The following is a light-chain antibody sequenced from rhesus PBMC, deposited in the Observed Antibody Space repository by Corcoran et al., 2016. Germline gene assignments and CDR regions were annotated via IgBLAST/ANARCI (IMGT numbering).Light chain of an antibody. CDR1: QGITND. Sequence: DIQMTQSPSSLSASVGDRVTITCRASQGITNDLAWYQQKPGETPKLLIYEASSLQSGIPSRFRGSGSGTDFTLTISSLQPDDFATYYCQHYYGTPYSFGQGTKVEIK. CDR3: QHYYGTPYS. J-gene: IGKJ2*01. CDR2: EAS. V-gene: IGKV1-33*02.